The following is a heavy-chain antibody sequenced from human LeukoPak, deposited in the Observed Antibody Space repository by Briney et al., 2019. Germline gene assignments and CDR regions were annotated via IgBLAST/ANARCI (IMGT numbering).Heavy chain of an antibody. V-gene: IGHV3-23*01. Sequence: PGGSLRLSCAASGFTFSSYAMSWVRQAPGKGLEWVSAISGSGGSTYYADSVKGRFTISKDNSKNTLYLQMNSLRAEDTAVYYCARAPDETGTTDYWVQGTLVTVSS. CDR3: ARAPDETGTTDY. J-gene: IGHJ4*02. D-gene: IGHD1-1*01. CDR1: GFTFSSYA. CDR2: ISGSGGST.